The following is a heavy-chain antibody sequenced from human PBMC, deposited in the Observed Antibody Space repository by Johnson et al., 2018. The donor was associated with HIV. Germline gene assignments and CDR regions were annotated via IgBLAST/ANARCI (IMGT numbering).Heavy chain of an antibody. CDR1: GFTVSNKY. J-gene: IGHJ3*02. CDR2: IYTGGST. D-gene: IGHD3-3*01. V-gene: IGHV3-66*01. CDR3: AYRGDYDFWSGYPDAFDI. Sequence: VQLVESGGGLVQPGGSLRLSCAASGFTVSNKYMSWVRQAPGKGLEWVSVIYTGGSTYYADSVKGRFPISRDNSKNTVYLQMNSLRAEDTAVYYCAYRGDYDFWSGYPDAFDIWGRGTMVTVSS.